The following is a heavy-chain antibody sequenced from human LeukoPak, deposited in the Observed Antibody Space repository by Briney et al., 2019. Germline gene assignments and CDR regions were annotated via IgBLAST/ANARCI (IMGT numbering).Heavy chain of an antibody. Sequence: GGSLRLSCAASRFTFSNYYMNWVGQAPGKGLEWVSSISGSSSYIYYADSVKGRFTISRDNAKNSLYLQMNSLRAEDTAVYYCARDVYYYDSSGFHPWGQGTLVTVSS. CDR1: RFTFSNYY. J-gene: IGHJ5*02. V-gene: IGHV3-21*01. D-gene: IGHD3-22*01. CDR2: ISGSSSYI. CDR3: ARDVYYYDSSGFHP.